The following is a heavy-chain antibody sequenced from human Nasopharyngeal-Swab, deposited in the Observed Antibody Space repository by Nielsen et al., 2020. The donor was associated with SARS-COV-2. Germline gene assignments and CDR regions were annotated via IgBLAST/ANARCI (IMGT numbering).Heavy chain of an antibody. V-gene: IGHV3-15*01. D-gene: IGHD3-9*01. J-gene: IGHJ6*03. Sequence: GGSLRLSCAASGFTFSNAWMSWVRQAPGKGLEWVGRIKSKTDGGTTDYAAHVKGRFTISRDDSKNTLYLQMNSLKTEDTAVYYCTTDRHYDILTGYYYMDVWGKGTTVTVSS. CDR3: TTDRHYDILTGYYYMDV. CDR2: IKSKTDGGTT. CDR1: GFTFSNAW.